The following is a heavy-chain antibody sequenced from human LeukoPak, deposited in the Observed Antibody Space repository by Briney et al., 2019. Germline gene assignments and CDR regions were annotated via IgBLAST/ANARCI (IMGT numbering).Heavy chain of an antibody. CDR1: GYSFTSYW. Sequence: GESLKISCKGSGYSFTSYWVGWVRQMPGKGLEWMGIIYPGDSDTRYSPSFQGQVTISADKSISTAYLQWSSLKASDTAMYYCARRIGYCSSTSCYSNWFDPWGQGTLVIVSS. J-gene: IGHJ5*02. CDR3: ARRIGYCSSTSCYSNWFDP. CDR2: IYPGDSDT. V-gene: IGHV5-51*01. D-gene: IGHD2-2*01.